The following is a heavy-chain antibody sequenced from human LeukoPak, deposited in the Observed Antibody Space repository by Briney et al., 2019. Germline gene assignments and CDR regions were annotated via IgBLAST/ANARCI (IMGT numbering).Heavy chain of an antibody. V-gene: IGHV1-8*03. J-gene: IGHJ4*02. Sequence: ASVTVSCKASGYTFTSYDINWVRQATGQGLEWMGWMNPNSGNTGYAQKFQGRVTITRNTSISTAYMELSSLRSEDTAVYYCARKLSIIPAAIYTFDYWGQGTLVTVSS. CDR1: GYTFTSYD. D-gene: IGHD2-2*02. CDR2: MNPNSGNT. CDR3: ARKLSIIPAAIYTFDY.